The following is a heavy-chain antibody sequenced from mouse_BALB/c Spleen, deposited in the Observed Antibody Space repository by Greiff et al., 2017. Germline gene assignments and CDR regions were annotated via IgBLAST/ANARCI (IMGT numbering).Heavy chain of an antibody. Sequence: VQLMESGGGLVQPGESLKLSCAASEFDFPSHDMSWVRQTPEKRLELVAAINSDGGSTYYPDTMERRFIISRDNTKKTLYQQMSSLRSEDTTLYYSARKSYYDNIDYWGQGTLVTVSA. J-gene: IGHJ3*01. CDR1: EFDFPSHD. V-gene: IGHV5-2*01. CDR2: INSDGGST. CDR3: ARKSYYDNIDY. D-gene: IGHD2-1*01.